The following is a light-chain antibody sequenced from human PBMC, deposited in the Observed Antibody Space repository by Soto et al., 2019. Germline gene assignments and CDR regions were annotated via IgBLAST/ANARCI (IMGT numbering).Light chain of an antibody. V-gene: IGLV2-8*01. CDR3: QSYDSSLSGSEV. CDR2: EVS. CDR1: STDVGGYNY. J-gene: IGLJ1*01. Sequence: QSVLTQPPSAAGSPGQSVTISCTGTSTDVGGYNYVSWYQQYPGKAPKLMIYEVSNRPSGVPDRFSGSKSGTSASLAITGLQAEDEADYYCQSYDSSLSGSEVFGTGTKVTVL.